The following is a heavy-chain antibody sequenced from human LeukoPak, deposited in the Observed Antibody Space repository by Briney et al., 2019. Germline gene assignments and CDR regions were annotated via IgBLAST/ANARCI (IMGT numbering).Heavy chain of an antibody. Sequence: SETLSLTCTVSGGYIITSGHYWGWIRQPPGKGLEWIGSIYYTGVTSTNPFFRSRMSISVYTSKNQFSLNLTSVTAADAAVYYCARERSSSGGHNWFDPWGQGTLVTVSS. V-gene: IGHV4-39*07. CDR1: GGYIITSGHY. D-gene: IGHD4-23*01. J-gene: IGHJ5*02. CDR3: ARERSSSGGHNWFDP. CDR2: IYYTGVT.